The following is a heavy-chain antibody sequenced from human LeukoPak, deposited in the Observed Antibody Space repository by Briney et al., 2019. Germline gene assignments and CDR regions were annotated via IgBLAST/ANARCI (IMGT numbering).Heavy chain of an antibody. V-gene: IGHV4-59*01. J-gene: IGHJ6*03. CDR3: ARVRYSYGYYYYYYMDV. CDR1: GGSISSYY. D-gene: IGHD5-18*01. CDR2: IYYSGST. Sequence: PSETLSLTCTVSGGSISSYYWSWIRQPPGKGLEWSGYIYYSGSTNYNPSLRSRVTISVDTSKHQFSLKLSSVTAADTAVYYCARVRYSYGYYYYYYMDVWGKGTTVTISS.